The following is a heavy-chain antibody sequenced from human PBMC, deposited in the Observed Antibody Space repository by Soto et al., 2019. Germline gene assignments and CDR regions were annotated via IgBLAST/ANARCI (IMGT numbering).Heavy chain of an antibody. CDR3: ASSHGGSSGSDNWFDP. CDR2: IYYSGST. Sequence: SETLSLTCTVSGGSISSYYWSWIRQSPGKGLEWIGYIYYSGSTNYNPSLKSRVTISVDTSKNQFSLKLSSVTAADTAVYYCASSHGGSSGSDNWFDPWGQGTLVTVSS. J-gene: IGHJ5*02. D-gene: IGHD6-25*01. CDR1: GGSISSYY. V-gene: IGHV4-59*08.